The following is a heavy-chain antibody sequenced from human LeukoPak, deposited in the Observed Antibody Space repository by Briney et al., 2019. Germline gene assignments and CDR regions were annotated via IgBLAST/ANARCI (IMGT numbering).Heavy chain of an antibody. J-gene: IGHJ4*02. CDR1: GFTFSSYG. Sequence: GGSLSLSCAASGFTFSSYGMHWVRQAPGKGLEWVAVISYDGSNKYYADSVKGRFTISRDNSKNTLYLQMNSLRAEDTAVYYCAKALDYWGEGTLVTVSS. CDR2: ISYDGSNK. V-gene: IGHV3-30*18. CDR3: AKALDY.